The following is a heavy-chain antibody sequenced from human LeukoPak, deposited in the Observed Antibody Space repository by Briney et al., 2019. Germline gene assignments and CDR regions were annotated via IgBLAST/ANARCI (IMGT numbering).Heavy chain of an antibody. CDR2: IKGTGLTT. CDR3: ARDKEWFGNFDY. Sequence: PGGSLRLSCAASGFIFSDYYMTWTRQAPGRGLEWVSTIKGTGLTTYYADSVKGRFTISRDDAKNSLFLQMNSLRVEDAAIYYCARDKEWFGNFDYWGQGTLVTVSS. J-gene: IGHJ4*02. D-gene: IGHD3-10*01. CDR1: GFIFSDYY. V-gene: IGHV3-11*01.